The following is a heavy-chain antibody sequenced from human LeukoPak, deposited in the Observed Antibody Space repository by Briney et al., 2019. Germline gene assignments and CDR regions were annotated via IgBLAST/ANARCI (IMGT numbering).Heavy chain of an antibody. V-gene: IGHV4-59*01. D-gene: IGHD3-3*01. J-gene: IGHJ4*02. CDR2: IYYSGST. CDR1: GGSISGYY. CDR3: ARGDWSGYYSYFDY. Sequence: PSQTLSLTCTVSGGSISGYYWNWIRQPPGKGLEWIGYIYYSGSTRFNPSLRSRVTISVDTSKNQFSLNLSSVTAADTAVYYCARGDWSGYYSYFDYWGQGTLVTVSS.